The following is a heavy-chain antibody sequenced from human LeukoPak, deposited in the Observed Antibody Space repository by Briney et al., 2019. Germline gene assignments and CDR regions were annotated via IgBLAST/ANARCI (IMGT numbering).Heavy chain of an antibody. Sequence: PGGSLRLSCAASGFTFNNCAMTWVRQAPGKGLEWVSVINGGSGNSYYADSVRGRFTVSRDNSKNTLYLQMNSLRDEDTAVYYCAKGQGYNYGDSIDYWGQGTLVTVSS. D-gene: IGHD5-18*01. V-gene: IGHV3-23*01. CDR1: GFTFNNCA. J-gene: IGHJ4*02. CDR2: INGGSGNS. CDR3: AKGQGYNYGDSIDY.